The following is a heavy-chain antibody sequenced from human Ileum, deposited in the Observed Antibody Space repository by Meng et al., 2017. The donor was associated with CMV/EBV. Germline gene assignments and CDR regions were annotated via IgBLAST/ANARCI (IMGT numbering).Heavy chain of an antibody. J-gene: IGHJ4*02. CDR2: IYYSGTT. CDR1: GGSISSGDYY. V-gene: IGHV4-30-4*01. Sequence: QLQLQGSGPGLVKPSKTLPPTCTVSGGSISSGDYYWTWIRQPPGKGLEWIGYIYYSGTTYYNPSLKSRVSISVDTSRNQFSLQLSSVTAADTAVYYCARRSSGLFDYWGQGILVTVSS. CDR3: ARRSSGLFDY. D-gene: IGHD6-13*01.